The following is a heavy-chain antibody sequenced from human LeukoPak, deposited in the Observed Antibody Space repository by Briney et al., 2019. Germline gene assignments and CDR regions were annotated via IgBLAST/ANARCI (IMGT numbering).Heavy chain of an antibody. CDR1: GFTFSTYA. J-gene: IGHJ4*02. D-gene: IGHD4-17*01. Sequence: GGSLRLSCAASGFTFSTYAMHWVRQAPGKGLEYVSAISSDGDSTYYANSVKGRFTISRDNSKNMLYLQMGSLRAEDMAVYYCARSEQQDFGDYEFDYWGQGTLVTVSS. V-gene: IGHV3-64*01. CDR2: ISSDGDST. CDR3: ARSEQQDFGDYEFDY.